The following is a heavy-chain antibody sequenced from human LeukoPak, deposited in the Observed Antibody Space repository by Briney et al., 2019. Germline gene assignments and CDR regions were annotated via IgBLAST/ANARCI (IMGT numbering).Heavy chain of an antibody. CDR3: ARDGDSGSFGAFDI. CDR1: GGSISSYY. Sequence: SETLSLTCTVSGGSISSYYWSWIRQPPGKGLEWIGYIYHSGGTYYNPSLKSRVTISVDRSKNQFSLKLSSVTAADTAVYYCARDGDSGSFGAFDIWGQGTMVTVSS. D-gene: IGHD1-26*01. CDR2: IYHSGGT. V-gene: IGHV4-59*12. J-gene: IGHJ3*02.